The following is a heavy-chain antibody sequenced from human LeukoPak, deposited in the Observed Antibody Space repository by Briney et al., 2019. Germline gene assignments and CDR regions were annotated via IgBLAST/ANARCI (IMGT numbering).Heavy chain of an antibody. CDR2: IDWDDDK. CDR3: ARIPTYGDYAYFDY. D-gene: IGHD4-17*01. Sequence: SGPTLVNPTQILTLTCTFSGFSLSTSGMRVSWIRQPPGKALEWLARIDWDDDKFYNTSLKTRLTISKDTSKNQVVLTMTNMDPVDTATYYCARIPTYGDYAYFDYWGQGTLVTVSS. CDR1: GFSLSTSGMR. J-gene: IGHJ4*02. V-gene: IGHV2-70*04.